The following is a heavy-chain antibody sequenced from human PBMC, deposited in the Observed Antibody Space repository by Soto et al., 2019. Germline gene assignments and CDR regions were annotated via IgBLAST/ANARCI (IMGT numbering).Heavy chain of an antibody. J-gene: IGHJ6*02. V-gene: IGHV1-3*01. D-gene: IGHD3-16*01. CDR3: ARAGVITGRQPYYYYGMDV. Sequence: ASVKVSCKTSGYTFTNYAMHWVRQAPGQRLEWMGWINAGNGNTKYSQKFQGRVTITTDESASTAYMELSSLRSEDTAVYYCARAGVITGRQPYYYYGMDVWGQGTTVTVSS. CDR1: GYTFTNYA. CDR2: INAGNGNT.